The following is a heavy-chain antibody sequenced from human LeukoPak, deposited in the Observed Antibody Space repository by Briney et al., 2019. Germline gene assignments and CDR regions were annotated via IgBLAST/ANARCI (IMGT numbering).Heavy chain of an antibody. CDR2: IITYNGNT. CDR1: GYTFTSYG. D-gene: IGHD4-17*01. J-gene: IGHJ6*03. CDR3: AKTTVTSEEYFDYYMDV. V-gene: IGHV1-18*01. Sequence: GASVKVSCKTSGYTFTSYGLSWVRQAPGQGLEWMGCIITYNGNTYYSQKLQGRVTMTTDTSTSTAYMELRSLRSDDTAVYYCAKTTVTSEEYFDYYMDVWGKGTTVTVSS.